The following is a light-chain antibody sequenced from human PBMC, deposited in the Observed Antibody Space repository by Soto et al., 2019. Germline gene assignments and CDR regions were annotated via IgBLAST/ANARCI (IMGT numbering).Light chain of an antibody. J-gene: IGKJ3*01. CDR3: RQRSYWPPRLT. V-gene: IGKV3-11*01. Sequence: EIGVTKSASTLTESPGERATLSCRASQSVSYYLAWYHQKPGQAPRLLIYDASNRATGIPARFSGSGSGTDDSLTIISRVPDEDAVNYYRQRSYWPPRLTFGPGTKVDIK. CDR1: QSVSYY. CDR2: DAS.